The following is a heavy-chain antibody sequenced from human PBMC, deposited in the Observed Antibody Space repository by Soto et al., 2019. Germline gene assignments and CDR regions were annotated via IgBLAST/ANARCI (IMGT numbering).Heavy chain of an antibody. CDR1: GASVSSFS. J-gene: IGHJ5*02. CDR2: IHNSGGT. V-gene: IGHV4-59*02. Sequence: NPSETLSLTCSVTGASVSSFSWSWIRQSPGKGLEWIGYIHNSGGTNYTPSLRSRVTISVDTSKNLLSLNLTSLTAADTAVYYCARGGTYGSEVYNWFDPWGQGTLVTVSS. D-gene: IGHD3-10*01. CDR3: ARGGTYGSEVYNWFDP.